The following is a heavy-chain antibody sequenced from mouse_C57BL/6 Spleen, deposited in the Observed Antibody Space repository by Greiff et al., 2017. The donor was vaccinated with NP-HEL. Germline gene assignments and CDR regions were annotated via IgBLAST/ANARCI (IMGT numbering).Heavy chain of an antibody. J-gene: IGHJ1*03. CDR1: GFALTSYG. V-gene: IGHV2-2*01. CDR3: ARDGYYWCWYFEV. D-gene: IGHD2-3*01. CDR2: IWRGGST. Sequence: QVQLQQSGPGLVQPSPSLSITCTVSGFALTSYGVHWVRQSPGKGLEWLGVIWRGGSTDYYEAFISRLSISKVNSNSQVFFKMNSLQADETAIYYGARDGYYWCWYFEVWGTGTTVTVSS.